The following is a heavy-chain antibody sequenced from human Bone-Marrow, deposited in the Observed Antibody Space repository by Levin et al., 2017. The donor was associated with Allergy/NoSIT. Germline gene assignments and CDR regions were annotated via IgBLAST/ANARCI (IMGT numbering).Heavy chain of an antibody. CDR1: GFTFSDYY. D-gene: IGHD3-10*01. J-gene: IGHJ4*02. CDR3: AGRYGSGTYYQGKNY. CDR2: IITSGTHT. V-gene: IGHV3-11*03. Sequence: PGGSLRLSCAASGFTFSDYYMNWIRQAPGKGLEWISYIITSGTHTSYADSVKGRFTISRDNANNLVFLQMNSLRAEDTAVYYCAGRYGSGTYYQGKNYWGQGTLVTVSS.